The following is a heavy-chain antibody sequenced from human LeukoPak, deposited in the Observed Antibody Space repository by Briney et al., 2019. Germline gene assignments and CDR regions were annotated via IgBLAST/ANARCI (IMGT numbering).Heavy chain of an antibody. J-gene: IGHJ4*02. CDR2: VNPSSGDT. CDR1: GYTFTGYF. V-gene: IGHV1-2*02. CDR3: AREHPAGNHPRDPYPFDH. Sequence: GASVKVSCEASGYTFTGYFMHWVRKAPGHGLEWMGWVNPSSGDTNYAQTFQGRVTVTRDTSISTAYMELSRLRSDDTAVYYCAREHPAGNHPRDPYPFDHWGQGTLVTVSS.